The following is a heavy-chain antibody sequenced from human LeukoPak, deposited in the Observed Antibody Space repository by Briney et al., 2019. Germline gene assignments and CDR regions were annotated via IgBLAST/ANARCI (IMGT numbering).Heavy chain of an antibody. CDR3: ARAGTMRAAFDI. V-gene: IGHV4-59*01. J-gene: IGHJ3*02. D-gene: IGHD1-7*01. CDR2: IYYSGST. Sequence: SETLSLTCTVSGGSISSYYWSWIRQPPGKGLEWIGYIYYSGSTNYNPSLKSRVTISVDTSKNQLSLKLSSVTAADTAVYYCARAGTMRAAFDIWGQGTMVTVSS. CDR1: GGSISSYY.